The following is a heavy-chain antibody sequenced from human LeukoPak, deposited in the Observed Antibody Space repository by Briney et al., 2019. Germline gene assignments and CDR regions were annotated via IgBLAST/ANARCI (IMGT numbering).Heavy chain of an antibody. CDR2: IYYTGST. CDR3: ARLARGGGSYFRVQRYFDY. V-gene: IGHV4-39*01. CDR1: GGSVSSSSYY. D-gene: IGHD1-26*01. Sequence: SSETLSLTCTVSGGSVSSSSYYWGWIRQPPGKGLEWIGSIYYTGSTYYNPSLKSRVTMSVDTSKNQFSLKLSSVTAADTAVYYCARLARGGGSYFRVQRYFDYWGQGTLVTVSS. J-gene: IGHJ4*02.